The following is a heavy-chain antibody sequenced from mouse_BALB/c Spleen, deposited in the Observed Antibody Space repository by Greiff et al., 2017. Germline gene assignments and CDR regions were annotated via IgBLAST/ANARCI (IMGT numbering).Heavy chain of an antibody. CDR1: GYSITSDYA. Sequence: ESGPGLVKPSQSLSLTCTVTGYSITSDYAWNWIRQFPGNKLEWMGYISYSGSTSYNPSLKSRISITRDTSKNQFFLQLNSVTTEDTATYYCARGGLRRFAYWGQGTLVTVSA. CDR2: ISYSGST. CDR3: ARGGLRRFAY. V-gene: IGHV3-2*02. D-gene: IGHD2-4*01. J-gene: IGHJ3*01.